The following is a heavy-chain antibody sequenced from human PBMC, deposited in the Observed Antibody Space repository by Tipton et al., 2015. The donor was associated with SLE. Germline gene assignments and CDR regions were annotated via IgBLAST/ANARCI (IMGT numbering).Heavy chain of an antibody. J-gene: IGHJ6*03. V-gene: IGHV3-30*04. CDR3: ARRGVVEPPTIPYFYYYMDV. CDR1: GFNFIAYA. D-gene: IGHD2-2*01. CDR2: ISYDGSNQ. Sequence: RSLRLSCAASGFNFIAYAMHWVRQAPGKGLEWVAVISYDGSNQYYAGSVKGRFTISRDNSKNTLYLQMNSLRAEDTAVYYCARRGVVEPPTIPYFYYYMDVWGKGTTVIVSS.